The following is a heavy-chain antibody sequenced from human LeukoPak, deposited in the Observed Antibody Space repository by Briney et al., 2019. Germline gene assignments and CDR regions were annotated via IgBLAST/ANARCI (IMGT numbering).Heavy chain of an antibody. D-gene: IGHD3-22*01. CDR1: GGYISSYY. CDR2: IYTSGST. Sequence: PSETLSLTCTVSGGYISSYYWSWIRQPPGKGLEWIGYIYTSGSTNYNPSLKSRVTISVDTSKNQFSLKLSSVTAADTAVYYCARGTYYYDSSGYPPMDVWGKGTTVTVSS. J-gene: IGHJ6*03. V-gene: IGHV4-4*09. CDR3: ARGTYYYDSSGYPPMDV.